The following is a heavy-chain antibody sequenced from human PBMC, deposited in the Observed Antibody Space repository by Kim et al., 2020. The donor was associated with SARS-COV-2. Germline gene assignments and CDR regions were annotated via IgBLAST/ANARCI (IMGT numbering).Heavy chain of an antibody. CDR1: GGSFSSYY. CDR2: INHSGSS. Sequence: SETLSLMCAVYGGSFSSYYWSWIRQPPGGGLEWLGEINHSGSSNYNPSLKSRVTISVDPPKNKFSLNVNSVTAADTAVYYCARGGDYDRDQYFDHWGQGTPVTVSS. CDR3: ARGGDYDRDQYFDH. V-gene: IGHV4-34*01. J-gene: IGHJ4*02. D-gene: IGHD3-3*01.